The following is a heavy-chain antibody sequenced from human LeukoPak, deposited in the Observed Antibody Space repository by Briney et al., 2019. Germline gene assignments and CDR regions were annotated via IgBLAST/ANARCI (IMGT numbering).Heavy chain of an antibody. CDR2: IYTSGST. CDR1: GGSISSYY. CDR3: ARDRDYDSSGYSWYLDL. J-gene: IGHJ2*01. Sequence: SKTLSLTCTVSGGSISSYYCSWIRQPAGKGLEWIGRIYTSGSTNYNPSLKSRVTISVDTSKNQFSLKLSSVTAADTAVYYCARDRDYDSSGYSWYLDLWGRATLVTVSS. D-gene: IGHD3-22*01. V-gene: IGHV4-4*07.